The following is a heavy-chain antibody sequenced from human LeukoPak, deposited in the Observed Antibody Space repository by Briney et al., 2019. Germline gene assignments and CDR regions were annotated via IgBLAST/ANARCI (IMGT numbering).Heavy chain of an antibody. CDR1: GFTFSSYS. CDR3: AREPKPHYDILTGYQVN. D-gene: IGHD3-9*01. Sequence: GGSLRLSCAASGFTFSSYSMNWVRQAPGKGLEWVSSIRSSSSYIYYADSVKGRFTISRDNAKNSLYLQMNSLRAEDTAVYYCAREPKPHYDILTGYQVNWGQGTLVTVSS. V-gene: IGHV3-21*01. CDR2: IRSSSSYI. J-gene: IGHJ4*02.